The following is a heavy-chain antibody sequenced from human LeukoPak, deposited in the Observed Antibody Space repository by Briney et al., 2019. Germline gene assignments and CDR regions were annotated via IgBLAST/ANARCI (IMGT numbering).Heavy chain of an antibody. J-gene: IGHJ3*02. CDR1: GFTFSSYG. CDR3: ARGSPHSSGYYYGAFDI. Sequence: GRSLRLSCAASGFTFSSYGMDWVRQAPGKGLEWVALISYDGSNKYYADSVKGRFTISRDISKNTLYLQMNSLRAEGTAVYYCARGSPHSSGYYYGAFDIWGQGTMVTVSS. CDR2: ISYDGSNK. D-gene: IGHD3-22*01. V-gene: IGHV3-33*05.